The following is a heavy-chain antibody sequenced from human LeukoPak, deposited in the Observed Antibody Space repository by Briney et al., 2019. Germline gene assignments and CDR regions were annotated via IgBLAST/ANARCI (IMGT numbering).Heavy chain of an antibody. Sequence: GGSLRLSCAASGFTLSSYGMHWVRQAPGKGLERVPFIRYDGSNKYYADSVKGRFTISRDNSKNTLYLQMNSLRAEDTAVYYCAKRGEFGGSYLDYWGQGTLVTVSS. J-gene: IGHJ4*02. CDR2: IRYDGSNK. CDR3: AKRGEFGGSYLDY. D-gene: IGHD1-26*01. CDR1: GFTLSSYG. V-gene: IGHV3-30*02.